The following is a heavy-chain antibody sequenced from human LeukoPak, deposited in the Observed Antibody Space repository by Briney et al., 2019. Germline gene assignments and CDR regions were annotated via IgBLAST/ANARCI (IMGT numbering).Heavy chain of an antibody. D-gene: IGHD2-2*01. J-gene: IGHJ5*02. V-gene: IGHV4-61*02. Sequence: SQTLSLTCTVSGGSISSGSYYWSWIRQPAGKGLEWIGRIYTSGSTNYNPSLKSRVTISVDTSKNQFSLKLSSVTAADAAVYYCARDRGRPAANFLWFDPWGQGTLVTVSS. CDR3: ARDRGRPAANFLWFDP. CDR2: IYTSGST. CDR1: GGSISSGSYY.